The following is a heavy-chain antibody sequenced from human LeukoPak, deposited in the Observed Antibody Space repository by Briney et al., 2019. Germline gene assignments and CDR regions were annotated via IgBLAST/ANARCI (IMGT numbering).Heavy chain of an antibody. J-gene: IGHJ4*02. D-gene: IGHD3-3*01. Sequence: ASVKVSCKASGYTFTSYGISWVRQAPGQGLEGMGWISAYNGNTNYAQKLQGRVTMTTDTSTSTAYMELRSLRSDDTAVYYCARDVAPYYDFWSGYYKAPFDYWGQGTLVTVSS. CDR3: ARDVAPYYDFWSGYYKAPFDY. CDR2: ISAYNGNT. CDR1: GYTFTSYG. V-gene: IGHV1-18*01.